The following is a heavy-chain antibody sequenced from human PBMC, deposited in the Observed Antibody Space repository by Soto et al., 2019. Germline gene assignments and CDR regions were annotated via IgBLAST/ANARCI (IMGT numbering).Heavy chain of an antibody. CDR2: IYTSGST. V-gene: IGHV4-4*07. CDR1: GGSISSYY. D-gene: IGHD7-27*01. Sequence: QVQLQESGPGLVKPSETLSLTCTVSGGSISSYYWSWIRQPAGKGLEWLGRIYTSGSTNYNPSLKGRITMSVDSCKNQFSLKLSSVTAADAAVYCCARDRLTGDYRYCYGMDVWGQGTTVTVSS. J-gene: IGHJ6*02. CDR3: ARDRLTGDYRYCYGMDV.